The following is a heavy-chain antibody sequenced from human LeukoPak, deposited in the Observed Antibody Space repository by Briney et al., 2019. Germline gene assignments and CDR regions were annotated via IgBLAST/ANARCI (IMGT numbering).Heavy chain of an antibody. CDR2: ISSSGSTI. CDR3: ARENAIAVAVPAFGI. CDR1: GFTFSGYY. J-gene: IGHJ3*02. D-gene: IGHD6-19*01. Sequence: PGGSLRLSCAASGFTFSGYYMSWVRQAPGKGLEWVSYISSSGSTIYYADSVKSRFTISRENAKNSLYLRMTCLRAEDTAVYNCARENAIAVAVPAFGIWGKGTMGTLSS. V-gene: IGHV3-11*01.